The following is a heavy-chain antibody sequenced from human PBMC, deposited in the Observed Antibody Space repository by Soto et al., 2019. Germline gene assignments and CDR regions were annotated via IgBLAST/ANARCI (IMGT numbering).Heavy chain of an antibody. CDR1: GGFLSESY. Sequence: SETLSLTCAVYGGFLSESYWTWIRQPPGKGLEWIGEINHVGGTNYNPSPKSRVTMSVDTSQNQFSLRLISVTAADTAMYFCVRIRYQLPSSVLWLDPWGQGTPVTVSS. D-gene: IGHD3-16*01. J-gene: IGHJ5*02. CDR3: VRIRYQLPSSVLWLDP. CDR2: INHVGGT. V-gene: IGHV4-34*01.